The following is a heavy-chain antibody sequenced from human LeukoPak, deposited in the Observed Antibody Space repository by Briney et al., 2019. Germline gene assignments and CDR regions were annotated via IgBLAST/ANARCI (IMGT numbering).Heavy chain of an antibody. CDR2: IYSGGST. J-gene: IGHJ6*02. CDR3: ARDRASIAAAGLYYYYGMDV. Sequence: GGSLRLSCAASGFTVSSNYMSWVRQAPGKGLEWVSVIYSGGSTYYADSVKGRFTISRDNSKNTLYLQMNSLRAEDTAVYYCARDRASIAAAGLYYYYGMDVWGQGTTVTVSS. V-gene: IGHV3-66*01. CDR1: GFTVSSNY. D-gene: IGHD6-13*01.